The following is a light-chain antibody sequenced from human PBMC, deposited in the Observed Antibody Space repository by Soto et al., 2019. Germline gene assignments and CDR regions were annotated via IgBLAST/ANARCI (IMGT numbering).Light chain of an antibody. J-gene: IGKJ5*01. CDR1: QSVDSSY. CDR3: QQYGSSPIT. CDR2: GAS. V-gene: IGKV3-20*01. Sequence: EIVLTQSPGTLSLSPGERATLSCRASQSVDSSYLAWYQQKPGQAPRLLIYGASSRATGIPDRFSGSGSGTDFTXTTSRLEPEDFAVYYCQQYGSSPITFGQGTRLEIK.